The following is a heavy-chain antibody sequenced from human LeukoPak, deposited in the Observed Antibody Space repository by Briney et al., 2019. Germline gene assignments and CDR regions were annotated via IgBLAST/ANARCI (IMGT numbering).Heavy chain of an antibody. CDR2: IYSGGTT. CDR1: GFTFSRHA. D-gene: IGHD1-26*01. CDR3: ARCGTPKNYYYYGMDV. V-gene: IGHV3-53*01. J-gene: IGHJ6*02. Sequence: GGSLRLSWAASGFTFSRHAMNWVRQAPVKGLEWVSVIYSGGTTYYADFVKGRFTISRDNAKNSLFLQMNSLRAEDTAVYFCARCGTPKNYYYYGMDVWGQGTTVTVS.